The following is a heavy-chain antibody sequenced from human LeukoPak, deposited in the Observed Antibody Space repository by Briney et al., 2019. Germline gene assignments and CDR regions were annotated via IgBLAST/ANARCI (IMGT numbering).Heavy chain of an antibody. V-gene: IGHV4-30-2*01. Sequence: SQTLSLTCAVSGGSISSGGYSWSWIRQPPGKGLEWIGYIYHSGSTYYNPSLKSRVTISVDTSKNQFSLKLSSVTAADTAVYYCARVGGGPPDCTNGVCYTRYYYYYMDVWGKGTTVTVSS. CDR3: ARVGGGPPDCTNGVCYTRYYYYYMDV. J-gene: IGHJ6*03. D-gene: IGHD2-8*01. CDR1: GGSISSGGYS. CDR2: IYHSGST.